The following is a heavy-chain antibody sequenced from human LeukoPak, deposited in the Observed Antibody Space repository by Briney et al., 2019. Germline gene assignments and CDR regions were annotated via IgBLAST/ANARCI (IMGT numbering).Heavy chain of an antibody. D-gene: IGHD3-16*01. Sequence: ASVKVSCKASGYTFTSYGISWVRQAPGLGLEWMGWISAYNGNTNYAQKLQGRVTMTTDTSTSTAYMELRSLRSDDTAVYYCAREYDAADWFDPWGQGTLVTVSS. J-gene: IGHJ5*02. V-gene: IGHV1-18*01. CDR2: ISAYNGNT. CDR3: AREYDAADWFDP. CDR1: GYTFTSYG.